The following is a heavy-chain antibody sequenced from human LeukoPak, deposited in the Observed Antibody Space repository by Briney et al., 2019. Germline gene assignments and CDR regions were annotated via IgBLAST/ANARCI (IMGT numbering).Heavy chain of an antibody. V-gene: IGHV4-59*01. CDR1: GGSISSYY. D-gene: IGHD3-3*01. J-gene: IGHJ4*02. CDR3: ARDVFWRGSDY. Sequence: SETLSLTCTVSGGSISSYYWSWIRQPPGKGLEWIGYIYNSGTTNYNPSLKSRVTISVDTSKNQFSLKLTSATAADTAVYYCARDVFWRGSDYWGQGTLVTVSS. CDR2: IYNSGTT.